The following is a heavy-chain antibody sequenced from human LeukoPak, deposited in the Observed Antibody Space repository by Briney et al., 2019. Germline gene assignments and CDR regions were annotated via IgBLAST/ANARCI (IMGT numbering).Heavy chain of an antibody. V-gene: IGHV3-21*01. J-gene: IGHJ4*02. CDR3: ARALNDYGDYVFDY. D-gene: IGHD4-17*01. CDR1: GFTFSIYS. CDR2: ISSSSSYI. Sequence: GGSLRLSCAASGFTFSIYSMNWVRQAPGKGLEWVSSISSSSSYIYYADSVKGRFIISRDNAENSLYLQMNSLRAEDTAVYYCARALNDYGDYVFDYWGQGTLVTVSS.